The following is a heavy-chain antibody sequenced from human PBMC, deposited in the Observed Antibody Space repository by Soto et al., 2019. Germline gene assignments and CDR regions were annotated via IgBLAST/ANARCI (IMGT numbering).Heavy chain of an antibody. CDR3: ARHNNGSGSTYFDY. V-gene: IGHV4-59*08. D-gene: IGHD3-10*01. Sequence: QVQLQESGPGLVKPSETLSLTCTVSGGSISSYYWSWIRQHPGKGLEWIGYIYYSGSTNYNPSLKSRVTISVDPSKNQFSLKLNSMSAADTAVYYCARHNNGSGSTYFDYWGQGTLVTVSS. CDR1: GGSISSYY. J-gene: IGHJ4*02. CDR2: IYYSGST.